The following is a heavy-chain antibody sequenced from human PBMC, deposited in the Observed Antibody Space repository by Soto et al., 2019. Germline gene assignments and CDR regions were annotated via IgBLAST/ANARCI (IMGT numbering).Heavy chain of an antibody. Sequence: QVQLVESGGGVVQPGRSLRLSCAASGFTFSSYAMHWVRQAPGKGLEWVAVISYDGSNKYYADSVKGRFTISRDNSKNTLYLQMSSLRAEDTAVYYCARVRGLRRGYYYYGMDVWGQGTTLTVSS. CDR2: ISYDGSNK. J-gene: IGHJ6*02. V-gene: IGHV3-30-3*01. CDR1: GFTFSSYA. CDR3: ARVRGLRRGYYYYGMDV. D-gene: IGHD4-17*01.